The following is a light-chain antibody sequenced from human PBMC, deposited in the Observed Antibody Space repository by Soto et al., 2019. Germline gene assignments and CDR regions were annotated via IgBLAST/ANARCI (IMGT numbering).Light chain of an antibody. CDR1: SSNIGSNT. V-gene: IGLV1-44*01. Sequence: QSVLTQPPSVSGTPGQRVTISCSGRSSNIGSNTVNWYQQLPGTAPKLLIYSNYKRPSGVPDRFSGSKSGASASLAISGLQSEDEADYYCAAWDDSLNGWVFGGGTKLTVL. J-gene: IGLJ3*02. CDR3: AAWDDSLNGWV. CDR2: SNY.